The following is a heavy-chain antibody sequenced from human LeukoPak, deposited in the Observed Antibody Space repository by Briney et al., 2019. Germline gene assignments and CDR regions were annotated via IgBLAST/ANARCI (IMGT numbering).Heavy chain of an antibody. CDR3: ARIYCGGDCYSAYYYYYGMDV. CDR1: GGSISSGDYY. Sequence: PSETLSLTCTVSGGSISSGDYYWSWIRQPPGKGLEWIGYIYYSGSTYYNPSLKSRVTIAVDTSKNQFSLKLSSVTAADTAVYYCARIYCGGDCYSAYYYYYGMDVWGQGTTVTVSS. CDR2: IYYSGST. D-gene: IGHD2-21*02. J-gene: IGHJ6*02. V-gene: IGHV4-30-4*01.